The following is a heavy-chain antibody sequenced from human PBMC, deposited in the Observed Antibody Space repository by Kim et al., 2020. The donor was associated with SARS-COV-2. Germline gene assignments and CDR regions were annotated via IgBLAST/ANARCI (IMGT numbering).Heavy chain of an antibody. J-gene: IGHJ4*02. D-gene: IGHD1-26*01. Sequence: GGSLRLSCAASGFTFSSYAMSWVRQAPGKGLEWVSAISGSGGSTYYADSVKGRFTISRDNSKNTLYLQMNSLRAEDTAVYYCAKTSFSGSYSGGVVYWGQGTLVTVSS. CDR2: ISGSGGST. V-gene: IGHV3-23*01. CDR1: GFTFSSYA. CDR3: AKTSFSGSYSGGVVY.